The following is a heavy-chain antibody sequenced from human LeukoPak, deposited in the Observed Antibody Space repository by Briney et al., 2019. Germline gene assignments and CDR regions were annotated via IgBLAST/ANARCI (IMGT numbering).Heavy chain of an antibody. Sequence: PGGSLRLSCAASGFTFSSYAMHWVRQAPGEGLEYVSAISSNGGSTYYADSVKGRFTISRDNSKNTLYLQMSSLRAEGTAVYYCVKDQFFGVVPTQGMDVWGQGTTVTVSS. V-gene: IGHV3-64D*09. CDR1: GFTFSSYA. J-gene: IGHJ6*02. CDR2: ISSNGGST. CDR3: VKDQFFGVVPTQGMDV. D-gene: IGHD3-3*01.